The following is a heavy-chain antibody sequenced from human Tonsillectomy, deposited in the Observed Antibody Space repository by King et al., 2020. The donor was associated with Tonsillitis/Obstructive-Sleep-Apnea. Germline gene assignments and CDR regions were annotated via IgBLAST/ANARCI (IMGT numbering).Heavy chain of an antibody. D-gene: IGHD2-15*01. J-gene: IGHJ5*02. CDR1: GFTFSSYS. CDR3: ARVLYRGCSGGSCEYNWFDP. CDR2: ISSSSSTI. V-gene: IGHV3-48*02. Sequence: DVQLVESGGGLVQPGGSLRLSCAASGFTFSSYSMNWVRQAPGKGLEWVSYISSSSSTIYYADSVKGRFTISRDNAKNSLYLQMNSLRDEDTAVYYCARVLYRGCSGGSCEYNWFDPWGQGTLVTVSS.